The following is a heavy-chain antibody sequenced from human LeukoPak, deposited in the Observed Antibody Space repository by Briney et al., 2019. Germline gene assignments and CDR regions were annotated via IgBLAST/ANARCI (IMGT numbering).Heavy chain of an antibody. CDR2: ISSTSKYI. Sequence: GGSLRLSCAASGFTFSDYSTNWVRQAPGKGLEWVSSISSTSKYIYYGDSVKGRFTISRDNAKNSLYLQMNSLRAEDTAVYYCARGRDGYNLVDAFDIWGQGIMVTVSS. CDR1: GFTFSDYS. V-gene: IGHV3-21*01. J-gene: IGHJ3*02. D-gene: IGHD5-24*01. CDR3: ARGRDGYNLVDAFDI.